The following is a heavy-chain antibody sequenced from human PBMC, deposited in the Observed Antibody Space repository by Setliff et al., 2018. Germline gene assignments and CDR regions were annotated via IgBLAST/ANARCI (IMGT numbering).Heavy chain of an antibody. J-gene: IGHJ5*02. CDR3: ARESVAATYNWFDP. Sequence: GESLKISCAASGFTFSSYSMNWVRQAPGKGLEWVSSISSSSSYIYYADSVKGRFTISRDNAKNSLYLQMNSLRAEATAVYYCARESVAATYNWFDPWGQGTLVTVSS. CDR1: GFTFSSYS. V-gene: IGHV3-21*01. CDR2: ISSSSSYI. D-gene: IGHD2-15*01.